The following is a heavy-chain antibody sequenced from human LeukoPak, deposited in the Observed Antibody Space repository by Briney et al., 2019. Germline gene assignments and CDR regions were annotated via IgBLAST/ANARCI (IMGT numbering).Heavy chain of an antibody. CDR1: GFTFGSYA. Sequence: GGSLRLSCAASGFTFGSYAMSWVRQAPGKGLEWVANIKQDGSEKYYVDSVKGRFTISRDNAKNSLYLQMNSLRAEDTAVYFCASGRVVTAIYAFDIWGQGTMVTVSS. V-gene: IGHV3-7*01. J-gene: IGHJ3*02. CDR2: IKQDGSEK. CDR3: ASGRVVTAIYAFDI. D-gene: IGHD2-21*02.